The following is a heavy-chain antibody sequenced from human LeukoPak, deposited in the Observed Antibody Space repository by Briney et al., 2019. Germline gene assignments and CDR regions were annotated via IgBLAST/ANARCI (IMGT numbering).Heavy chain of an antibody. CDR3: ARGRGYSYGYGLSWFGP. Sequence: SETLSLTCAVYGGSFSGYYWSWIRQPPGKGLEWIGEINHSGSTNYNPSLKSRVTISVDTSKNQFSLKLSSVTAADTAVYYCARGRGYSYGYGLSWFGPWGQGTLVTVSS. CDR2: INHSGST. CDR1: GGSFSGYY. D-gene: IGHD5-18*01. J-gene: IGHJ5*02. V-gene: IGHV4-34*01.